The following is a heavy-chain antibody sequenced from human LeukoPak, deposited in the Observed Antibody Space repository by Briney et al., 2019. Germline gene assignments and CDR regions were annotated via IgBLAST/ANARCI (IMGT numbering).Heavy chain of an antibody. CDR1: GYTFTRYA. D-gene: IGHD3-9*01. CDR2: ISAYNGHT. J-gene: IGHJ3*02. V-gene: IGHV1-18*01. CDR3: ARGAYYDILTGYETVDAFDI. Sequence: ASVKVSCKTSGYTFTRYAITWVRQAPGQGPEWMGRISAYNGHTNYAQKLQGRVTMTTDTSTSTVYMELRSLRSDDTAVYYCARGAYYDILTGYETVDAFDIWGQGTMVTISS.